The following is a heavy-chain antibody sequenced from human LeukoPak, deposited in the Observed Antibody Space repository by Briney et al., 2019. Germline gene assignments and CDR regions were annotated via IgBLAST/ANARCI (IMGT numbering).Heavy chain of an antibody. D-gene: IGHD3-16*01. J-gene: IGHJ4*02. CDR1: GDSISSYF. CDR3: ATSGGFNSPRHY. V-gene: IGHV4-59*01. CDR2: VCYNGTT. Sequence: PSETQSLTCSVSGDSISSYFWAWIRQPPGKGLEWIGYVCYNGTTNYNPSLRNRVAISIDTSKNQFSLKLNSATAADTAVYYCATSGGFNSPRHYWGQGTLVTVSS.